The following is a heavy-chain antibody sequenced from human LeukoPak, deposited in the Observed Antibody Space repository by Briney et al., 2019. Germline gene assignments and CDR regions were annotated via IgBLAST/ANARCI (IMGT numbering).Heavy chain of an antibody. CDR2: IYHSGST. V-gene: IGHV4-4*02. CDR1: GGSISSSNW. D-gene: IGHD5-18*01. J-gene: IGHJ4*02. CDR3: ASRSSSGSYGFDY. Sequence: SETLPLTCAVSGGSISSSNWWSWVRQPPGKGLEWIGEIYHSGSTNYNPSLKSRVTISVDKSKNQFSLKLSSVTAADTAVYYCASRSSSGSYGFDYWGQGTLVTVSS.